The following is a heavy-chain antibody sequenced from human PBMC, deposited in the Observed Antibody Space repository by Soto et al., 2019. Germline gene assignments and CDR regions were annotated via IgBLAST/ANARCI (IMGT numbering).Heavy chain of an antibody. CDR1: GFTFSDYY. Sequence: PGGSLRLSCAASGFTFSDYYMSWIRQAPGRGLEWVSYISSSGSTIYYADSVKGRFTISRDNAKNSLYLQMNSLRAEDTAVYYCARLGYCSSTSCYGEAIFVDYWGQGTLVTVSS. CDR2: ISSSGSTI. D-gene: IGHD2-2*01. CDR3: ARLGYCSSTSCYGEAIFVDY. J-gene: IGHJ4*02. V-gene: IGHV3-11*01.